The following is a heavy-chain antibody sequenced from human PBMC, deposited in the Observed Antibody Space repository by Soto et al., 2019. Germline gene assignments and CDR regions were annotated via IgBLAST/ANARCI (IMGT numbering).Heavy chain of an antibody. CDR1: GFTFSSYS. CDR3: ARTPGYSYGKPVY. Sequence: GGSLGLSCAASGFTFSSYSMNWVRQAPGKGLEWVSSISSSSSYIYYADSVKGRFTISRDNAKNSLYLQMNSLRAEDTAVYYCARTPGYSYGKPVYWGQGTLVTVSS. V-gene: IGHV3-21*01. CDR2: ISSSSSYI. D-gene: IGHD5-18*01. J-gene: IGHJ4*02.